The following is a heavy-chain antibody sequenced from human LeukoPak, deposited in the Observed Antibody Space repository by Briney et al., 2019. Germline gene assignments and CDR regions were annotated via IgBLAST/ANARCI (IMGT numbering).Heavy chain of an antibody. CDR3: ARQKCTSASCLTKNAFDI. J-gene: IGHJ3*02. Sequence: SETLSLTCTVSGVSISNHYWSWIRQPPGKGLEWIGYIYTSGSTNYNPSLESRVTISVDTSKNQFSLDLSSVTAADTAVYYCARQKCTSASCLTKNAFDIWGQGTMVTVSS. V-gene: IGHV4-4*09. CDR2: IYTSGST. D-gene: IGHD2-2*01. CDR1: GVSISNHY.